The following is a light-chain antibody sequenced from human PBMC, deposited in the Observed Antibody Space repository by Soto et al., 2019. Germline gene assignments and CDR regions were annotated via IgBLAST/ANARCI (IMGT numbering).Light chain of an antibody. CDR3: QHYNSYSEE. CDR1: HTISSW. Sequence: DIQMTQSPSTLSGSVGDRVTITCRASHTISSWLAWYQQKPGKAPKLLIYKASTLKSGVPSRFSGSGSGTEFTLTISSLQPDDFATYYCQHYNSYSEEFGQGTKVDIK. J-gene: IGKJ1*01. CDR2: KAS. V-gene: IGKV1-5*03.